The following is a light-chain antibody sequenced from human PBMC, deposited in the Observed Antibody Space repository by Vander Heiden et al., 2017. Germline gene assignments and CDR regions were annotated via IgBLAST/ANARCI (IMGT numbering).Light chain of an antibody. CDR3: APWYDSLNALV. CDR1: NSNIGSNF. CDR2: RND. Sequence: SVLTQAPSPSGTPGQTVTISCYGTNSNIGSNFVNWYQHVPGMAPKLLIYRNDQRPSGVPDRFSGSKSGTSVSLAINGLQSEDEADYYCAPWYDSLNALVFGGGTKLTVL. J-gene: IGLJ2*01. V-gene: IGLV1-44*01.